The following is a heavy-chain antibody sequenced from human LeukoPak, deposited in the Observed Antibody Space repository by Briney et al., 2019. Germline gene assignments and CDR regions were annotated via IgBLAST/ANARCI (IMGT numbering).Heavy chain of an antibody. J-gene: IGHJ5*02. CDR1: GYTLTELS. CDR2: FDPEDGET. D-gene: IGHD3-10*01. Sequence: GASVKVSCKVSGYTLTELSMHWVRQAPGKGLEWTGGFDPEDGETIYAQKFQGRVTMTEDTSTDTAYMELSSLRSEDTAVYYCAPARGVYNWFDPWGQGTLVTVSS. CDR3: APARGVYNWFDP. V-gene: IGHV1-24*01.